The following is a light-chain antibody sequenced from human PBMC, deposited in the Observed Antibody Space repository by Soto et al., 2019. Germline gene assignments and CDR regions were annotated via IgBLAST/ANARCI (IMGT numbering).Light chain of an antibody. Sequence: EIVLTQSPGTLSLSRGDMATLSCRASQTVRANYLGWYQQKPGQAPRLLIYDASNRATGIPARFSGSGSGTDFTLTISSLEPEDFAVYYCQQRSNWLTWTFGQGTKVDI. CDR2: DAS. CDR3: QQRSNWLTWT. CDR1: QTVRANY. V-gene: IGKV3-11*01. J-gene: IGKJ1*01.